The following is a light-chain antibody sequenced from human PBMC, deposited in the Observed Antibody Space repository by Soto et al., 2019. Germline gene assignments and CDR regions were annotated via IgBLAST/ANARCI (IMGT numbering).Light chain of an antibody. V-gene: IGKV3-20*01. J-gene: IGKJ2*01. CDR2: GAS. CDR1: QSVSSSY. Sequence: EIVLTQSPGTLSLSPGERATLSCRASQSVSSSYLAWYQQKPGQAPRLLIYGASSRATGIPDRFSGSGSGTGFTLTISRLEPEDFAVYYCKHFGPSPTYTFGQGTKLEIK. CDR3: KHFGPSPTYT.